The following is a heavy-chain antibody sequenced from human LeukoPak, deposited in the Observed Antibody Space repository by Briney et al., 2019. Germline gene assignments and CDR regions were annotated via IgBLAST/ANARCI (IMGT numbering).Heavy chain of an antibody. V-gene: IGHV3-23*01. D-gene: IGHD1-26*01. CDR2: ISGSGGST. CDR3: AKDRAGREGFDY. CDR1: GFTFSSYA. Sequence: GGSLRLSCAASGFTFSSYAMSWVRQAPGKGPEWVSAISGSGGSTYYADSVKGRFTISRDNSKNTLYLQMNSLRAEDTAVYYCAKDRAGREGFDYWGQGTLVTVSS. J-gene: IGHJ4*02.